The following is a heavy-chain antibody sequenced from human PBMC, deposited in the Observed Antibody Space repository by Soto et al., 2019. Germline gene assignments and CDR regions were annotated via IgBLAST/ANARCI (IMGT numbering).Heavy chain of an antibody. CDR1: GFTVSTYA. V-gene: IGHV3-23*01. Sequence: GGSLRLSCAASGFTVSTYAMSWVRQAPGKGLEWVSSINNSGGSTYYADSVKGRFTISRDNSKNTLYLQMNSLRVEDTAVYYCANQQRDSSGWYKYFDFWGQGALVTVSS. CDR3: ANQQRDSSGWYKYFDF. CDR2: INNSGGST. J-gene: IGHJ4*02. D-gene: IGHD6-19*01.